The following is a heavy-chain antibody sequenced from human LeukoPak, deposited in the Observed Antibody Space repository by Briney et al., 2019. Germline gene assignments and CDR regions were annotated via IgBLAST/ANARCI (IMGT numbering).Heavy chain of an antibody. D-gene: IGHD3-9*01. Sequence: ASVKVSCKASGYTFTSYDINWVRQATGQGHGWMGWINPNSGNTGYAQKFQGRVTMTSNTSISTAYMELSSLRSEDTAVYYCARGRLLRYFDWLISETPFDYWGQGTLVSVSS. J-gene: IGHJ4*02. CDR3: ARGRLLRYFDWLISETPFDY. CDR1: GYTFTSYD. V-gene: IGHV1-8*01. CDR2: INPNSGNT.